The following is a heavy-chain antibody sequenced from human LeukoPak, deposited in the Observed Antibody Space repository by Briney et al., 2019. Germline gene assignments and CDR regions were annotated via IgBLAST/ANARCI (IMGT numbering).Heavy chain of an antibody. J-gene: IGHJ4*02. CDR3: AKGGKWDVTPFDY. Sequence: GGSLRLSCAASGFTFTSYSMNWVRVAPGKGLEWVSTISGGGGSTYYADSVKGRFTISRDNSKNTLYLQVNSLRAEDTAVYYCAKGGKWDVTPFDYWGQGTLVTVSS. V-gene: IGHV3-23*01. CDR2: ISGGGGST. D-gene: IGHD1-26*01. CDR1: GFTFTSYS.